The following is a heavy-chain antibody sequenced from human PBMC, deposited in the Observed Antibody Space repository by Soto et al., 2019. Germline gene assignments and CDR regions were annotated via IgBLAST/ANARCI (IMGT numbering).Heavy chain of an antibody. CDR3: ARVNYGDYYYGMDV. D-gene: IGHD4-17*01. V-gene: IGHV4-59*01. Sequence: KAWETLSLTCTVSGGSINYSYWTWIRQPPGKGLEWIGYISYTGSANYNASLKSRLTISVDTSKNQFSLKLSSVTAADTALYYCARVNYGDYYYGMDVWGQGTTVTVSS. J-gene: IGHJ6*02. CDR1: GGSINYSY. CDR2: ISYTGSA.